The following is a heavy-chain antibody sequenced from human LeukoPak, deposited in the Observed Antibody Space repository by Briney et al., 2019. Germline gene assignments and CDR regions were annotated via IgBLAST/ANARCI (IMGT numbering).Heavy chain of an antibody. CDR3: ATEILLYFQH. Sequence: GGSLRLSCAASGFTFSNAWMSWVRQAAGKGRDWVGRIKSKTDGGTTDYAAPVKGRFTISRDDPKNKLYLQMNSLKAEDTAVYYCATEILLYFQHWGQGTLVTVSS. D-gene: IGHD3-10*01. V-gene: IGHV3-15*01. CDR1: GFTFSNAW. CDR2: IKSKTDGGTT. J-gene: IGHJ1*01.